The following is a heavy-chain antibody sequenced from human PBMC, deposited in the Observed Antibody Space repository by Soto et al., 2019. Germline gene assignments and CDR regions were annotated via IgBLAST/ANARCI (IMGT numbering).Heavy chain of an antibody. Sequence: TSETLSLTCTVSGGSISSSSYYWGWIRQPPRKGLEWIGSIYYSGSTYYNPSLKSRVTISVDTSKNQFSLKLSSVTAADTAVYYCASQSDIVLVPAALYYYYGMDVWGQGTTVTVSS. J-gene: IGHJ6*02. CDR1: GGSISSSSYY. D-gene: IGHD2-2*01. V-gene: IGHV4-39*01. CDR2: IYYSGST. CDR3: ASQSDIVLVPAALYYYYGMDV.